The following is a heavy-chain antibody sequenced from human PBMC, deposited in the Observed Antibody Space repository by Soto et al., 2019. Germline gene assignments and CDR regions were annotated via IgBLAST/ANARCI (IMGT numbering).Heavy chain of an antibody. CDR1: GGSISSSSYY. CDR3: ARSPPGGYHYYYGIDV. CDR2: IYYSGST. Sequence: SETLSLTCTVSGGSISSSSYYWGWIRQPPGKGLEWIGSIYYSGSTYHSPSLKSRVTISVDTSKNQFSLKLSSVTAADTAVYYCARSPPGGYHYYYGIDVWGQGTTVTVSS. J-gene: IGHJ6*02. V-gene: IGHV4-39*01. D-gene: IGHD3-22*01.